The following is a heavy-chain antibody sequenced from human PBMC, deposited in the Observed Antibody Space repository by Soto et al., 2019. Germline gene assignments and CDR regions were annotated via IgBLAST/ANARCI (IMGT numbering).Heavy chain of an antibody. CDR2: IRSKANSYAT. CDR3: TKTTVTTYYYYYYGMDV. D-gene: IGHD4-17*01. V-gene: IGHV3-73*01. CDR1: GFTFSGSA. J-gene: IGHJ6*02. Sequence: HPGGSLRLSCAASGFTFSGSAMHWVRQASGKGLEWVGRIRSKANSYATAYAASVKGRFTISRDDSKNTAYLQMNSLKTEDTAVYYCTKTTVTTYYYYYYGMDVWGQGTTVTVSS.